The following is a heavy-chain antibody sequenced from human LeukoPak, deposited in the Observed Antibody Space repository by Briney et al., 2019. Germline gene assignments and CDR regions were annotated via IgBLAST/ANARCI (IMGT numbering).Heavy chain of an antibody. J-gene: IGHJ4*02. CDR3: VKSGIAVSGTDY. V-gene: IGHV3-64D*09. CDR1: GFTFSSCA. CDR2: ITSKGGST. D-gene: IGHD6-19*01. Sequence: GGSLRLSCSASGFTFSSCAMHWVRQAPGKGLEYVSAITSKGGSTYYADSVKGRFTISRDNSKNTLYLQMSSLRAEDTAVYYCVKSGIAVSGTDYWGQGTLVTVSS.